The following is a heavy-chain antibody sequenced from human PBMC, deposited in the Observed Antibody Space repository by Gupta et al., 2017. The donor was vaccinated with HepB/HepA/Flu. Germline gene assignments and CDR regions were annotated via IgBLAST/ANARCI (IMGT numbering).Heavy chain of an antibody. V-gene: IGHV1-3*01. J-gene: IGHJ6*02. CDR2: INAGNGNT. CDR3: ARQRRMYSSGWYDGMDV. Sequence: QVQLVQSGAEVKKPGASVKVSCKASGYTFTSYAMHWVRQAPGQRLAWMGWINAGNGNTKYSQKFQGRVTITRDTSASTAYMELSSLRSEDTAVYYCARQRRMYSSGWYDGMDVWGQGTTVTVSS. D-gene: IGHD6-19*01. CDR1: GYTFTSYA.